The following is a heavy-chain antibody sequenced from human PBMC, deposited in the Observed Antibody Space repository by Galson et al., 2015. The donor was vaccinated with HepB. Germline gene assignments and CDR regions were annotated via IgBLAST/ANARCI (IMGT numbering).Heavy chain of an antibody. Sequence: SVKVSCKASGFTFTGYYIHWVRQAPGQGLEWMGWINPKSGDTNSAQKFQGRVTMTRDTSISTAYKDLSRLRSDDTAVYFCARLYNWNDGDDAFDIWGQGTMVTVSS. CDR3: ARLYNWNDGDDAFDI. J-gene: IGHJ3*02. CDR2: INPKSGDT. V-gene: IGHV1-2*02. CDR1: GFTFTGYY. D-gene: IGHD1-1*01.